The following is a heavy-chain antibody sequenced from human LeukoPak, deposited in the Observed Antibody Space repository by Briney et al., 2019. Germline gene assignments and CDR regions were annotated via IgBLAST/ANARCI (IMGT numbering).Heavy chain of an antibody. CDR2: IHHSGSP. J-gene: IGHJ5*02. CDR1: GGSFSSGAYY. D-gene: IGHD3-22*01. Sequence: SETLSLTCTVSGGSFSSGAYYWSWIRQLPGKGLEWIGYIHHSGSPYYNPSLKSRVSISGDTSKNQFSLTLSSVTVADTAVYYCARDSGYDSRGFSYGGFDPWGQGILVTVSS. V-gene: IGHV4-31*03. CDR3: ARDSGYDSRGFSYGGFDP.